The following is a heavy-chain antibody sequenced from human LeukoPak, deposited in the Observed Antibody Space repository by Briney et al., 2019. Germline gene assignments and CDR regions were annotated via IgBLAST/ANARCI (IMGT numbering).Heavy chain of an antibody. J-gene: IGHJ3*02. CDR2: INPNSGGT. Sequence: GASVTVSCKASGYTFTGYYIHWVRQAPGQGLEWMGWINPNSGGTNYAQKFQGRVTMTRDTSISTAYMELSRLRSDDTAVYYCAVNLAYCGGDCYPFDAFDIWGQGTMVTVSS. CDR3: AVNLAYCGGDCYPFDAFDI. D-gene: IGHD2-21*02. CDR1: GYTFTGYY. V-gene: IGHV1-2*02.